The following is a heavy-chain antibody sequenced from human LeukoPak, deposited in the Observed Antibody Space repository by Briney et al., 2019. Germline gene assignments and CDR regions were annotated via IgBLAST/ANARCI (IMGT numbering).Heavy chain of an antibody. V-gene: IGHV3-74*01. J-gene: IGHJ4*02. CDR3: ARTNYPYYFDY. CDR2: VNSDGSST. D-gene: IGHD4/OR15-4a*01. Sequence: GGSLRLSCAASGFTFSSYWMHWVRQAPGEGLVWVSHVNSDGSSTSYADSVKGRFTISKDNAKNTLYLQMNSLRAEDTAVYYCARTNYPYYFDYWGQGTLVTVSS. CDR1: GFTFSSYW.